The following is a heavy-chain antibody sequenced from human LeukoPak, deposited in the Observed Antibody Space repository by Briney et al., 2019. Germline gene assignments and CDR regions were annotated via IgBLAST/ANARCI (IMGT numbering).Heavy chain of an antibody. CDR1: GFPFSSFW. V-gene: IGHV3-74*01. D-gene: IGHD4-23*01. Sequence: GGSLRLSCAASGFPFSSFWMHWVRQAPGIRLVWVSRVSPDGRTTSYADAVQGRFTISRDNAKNTLYLQVNSLRAEDTAVYYCARANPLDGGNLYPFDLWGQGSLVTVSS. J-gene: IGHJ4*02. CDR2: VSPDGRTT. CDR3: ARANPLDGGNLYPFDL.